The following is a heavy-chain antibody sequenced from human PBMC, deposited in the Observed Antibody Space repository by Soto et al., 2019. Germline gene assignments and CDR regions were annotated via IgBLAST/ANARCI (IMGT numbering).Heavy chain of an antibody. V-gene: IGHV4-38-2*01. J-gene: IGHJ5*02. D-gene: IGHD3-22*01. CDR1: GDSITSIYH. Sequence: SETLSLTCAVSGDSITSIYHWAWIRQPPGRGLEWVASIYHSGTTYYNPSLKSRVTISVDTCKNQFSLNLRSVTAADSAVYYCARGPKTYYYDSSGYYYGWFDPWGQGTLVTVSS. CDR3: ARGPKTYYYDSSGYYYGWFDP. CDR2: IYHSGTT.